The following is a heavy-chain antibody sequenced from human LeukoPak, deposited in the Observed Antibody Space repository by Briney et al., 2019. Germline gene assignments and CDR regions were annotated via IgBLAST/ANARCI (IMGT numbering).Heavy chain of an antibody. CDR1: GGTFSSYA. CDR2: IIPILGIA. V-gene: IGHV1-69*10. CDR3: ARGPGITIHFSWFDP. D-gene: IGHD3-10*01. Sequence: ASVKVSCKASGGTFSSYAISWVRQAPGQGLEWMGGIIPILGIANYAQKFQGRVTITADKSTSTAYMELSSLRSEDTAVYYCARGPGITIHFSWFDPWGQGTLVTVSS. J-gene: IGHJ5*02.